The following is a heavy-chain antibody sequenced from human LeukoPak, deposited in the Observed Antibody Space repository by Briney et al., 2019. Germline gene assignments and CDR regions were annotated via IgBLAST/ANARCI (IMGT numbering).Heavy chain of an antibody. J-gene: IGHJ4*02. D-gene: IGHD6-19*01. CDR2: INPNSGGT. CDR1: GYTFTGYY. V-gene: IGHV1-2*02. CDR3: ARGDSSGFDY. Sequence: ASVKVSCKSSGYTFTGYYMHWVRLAPGQGLEWMGCINPNSGGTNYAQTFQGRVTMTRDTSISTAYMELSRLRSDDTAVYYCARGDSSGFDYWGQGTLVTVSS.